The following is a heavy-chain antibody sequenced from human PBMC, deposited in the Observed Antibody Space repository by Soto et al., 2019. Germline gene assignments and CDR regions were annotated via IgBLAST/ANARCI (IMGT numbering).Heavy chain of an antibody. D-gene: IGHD3-16*01. J-gene: IGHJ4*02. CDR1: GGSISSGGYY. Sequence: PWETLSLTCTVSGGSISSGGYYWSWIRQHPGKGLEWIGYIYYSGSTYYNPSLKSRVTISVDTSKNQFSLKLSSVTAADTAVYYCASRIRSYFDYWGQGTLVTVSS. V-gene: IGHV4-31*03. CDR3: ASRIRSYFDY. CDR2: IYYSGST.